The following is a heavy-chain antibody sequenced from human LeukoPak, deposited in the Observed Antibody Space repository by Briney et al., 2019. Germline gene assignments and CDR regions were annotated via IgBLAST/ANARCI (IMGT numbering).Heavy chain of an antibody. CDR2: IKPDGDEK. CDR1: EFSFSIYW. D-gene: IGHD1-26*01. J-gene: IGHJ3*02. Sequence: GGSLRLSCAASEFSFSIYWMSWVRQAPGKGLEWVANIKPDGDEKYYVDSVKGRFTISRDNAKNSLYLEMNTLIAEDTAVYYCARDASSGTYFSYAFDMWGQGTAVTVSS. CDR3: ARDASSGTYFSYAFDM. V-gene: IGHV3-7*01.